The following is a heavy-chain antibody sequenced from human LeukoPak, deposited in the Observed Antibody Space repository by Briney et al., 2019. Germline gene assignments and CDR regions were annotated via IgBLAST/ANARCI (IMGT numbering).Heavy chain of an antibody. Sequence: SETLSLTCAVYGGSFSAYYWSWIRQPPGKGLEWIGEINHGGSTNYNPSLKSRVTISVDTSKNQFSLKLSSVTAADTAVYYCARMSSSSAYYYGMDVWGQGTTVTVSS. CDR1: GGSFSAYY. V-gene: IGHV4-34*01. CDR3: ARMSSSSAYYYGMDV. J-gene: IGHJ6*02. D-gene: IGHD6-6*01. CDR2: INHGGST.